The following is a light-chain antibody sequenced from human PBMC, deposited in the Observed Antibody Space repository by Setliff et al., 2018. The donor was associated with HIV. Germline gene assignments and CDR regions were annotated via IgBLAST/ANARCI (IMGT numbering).Light chain of an antibody. CDR1: SSDVGGYSY. Sequence: ALAQPASVSGSPGQSITISCTGTSSDVGGYSYVSWYQQHPGKAPKLIIYEVRNRPSGVSNRFSGSKSGNTASLTTSGLQAEDEADYYCSSYAITNTRPFGTGTRSPS. CDR2: EVR. V-gene: IGLV2-14*01. J-gene: IGLJ1*01. CDR3: SSYAITNTRP.